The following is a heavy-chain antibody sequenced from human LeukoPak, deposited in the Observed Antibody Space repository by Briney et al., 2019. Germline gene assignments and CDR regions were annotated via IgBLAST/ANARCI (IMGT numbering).Heavy chain of an antibody. Sequence: GGSLRLSCAASGFTVSSNYMSWVRQAPGKGLEWVSVIYSGDSTYYADSVKGRFTISRDNSKNTLYLQMNSLRAEDTAVYYCARVGDCGGDCYPILDSWGQGTLVTVSS. V-gene: IGHV3-66*01. D-gene: IGHD2-21*02. J-gene: IGHJ4*02. CDR1: GFTVSSNY. CDR2: IYSGDST. CDR3: ARVGDCGGDCYPILDS.